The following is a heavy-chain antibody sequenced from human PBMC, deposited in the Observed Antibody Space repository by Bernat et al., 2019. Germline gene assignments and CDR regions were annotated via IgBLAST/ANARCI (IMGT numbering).Heavy chain of an antibody. CDR2: INSDGSST. CDR1: GFTFSSYL. D-gene: IGHD2-2*01. V-gene: IGHV3-74*01. CDR3: ARGLSRYCSSTSCYESLYYYYMDV. J-gene: IGHJ6*03. Sequence: EVQLVESGGGLVQPGGSLRLSCAASGFTFSSYLMHWVRQAPGKGLVWVSRINSDGSSTSYADSVKGRFTISRDNAKNTLYLQMNSLRAGDTAVYYCARGLSRYCSSTSCYESLYYYYMDVWGKGTTVTVSS.